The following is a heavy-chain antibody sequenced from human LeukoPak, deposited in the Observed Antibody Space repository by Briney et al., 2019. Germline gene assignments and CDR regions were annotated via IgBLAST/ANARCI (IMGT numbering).Heavy chain of an antibody. J-gene: IGHJ4*02. CDR3: AKDRVTSYDSSRVLLWNYFDY. V-gene: IGHV3-23*01. CDR2: ISGSGGST. D-gene: IGHD3-22*01. Sequence: GGSLRLSCSASGFTFSSYAMSWVRQAPGKGLEWVSAISGSGGSTYYADSVKGRFTISRDNSKNTLYLQMNSLRAEDTAVYYCAKDRVTSYDSSRVLLWNYFDYWGQGTLVTVSS. CDR1: GFTFSSYA.